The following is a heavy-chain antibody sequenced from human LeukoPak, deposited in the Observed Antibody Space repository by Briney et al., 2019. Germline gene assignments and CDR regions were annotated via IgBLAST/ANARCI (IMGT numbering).Heavy chain of an antibody. D-gene: IGHD3-10*01. CDR1: GDSVASYY. V-gene: IGHV4-59*02. Sequence: KASETLSLTCNVSGDSVASYYWSWIRQPPGKPLEWIGYIFYGGDINYNPSLKSRVTMSVDMSTNQFSLTLTSVTSADTAVYYCARDPDASGAGYWGQGTLVTVSS. J-gene: IGHJ4*02. CDR3: ARDPDASGAGY. CDR2: IFYGGDI.